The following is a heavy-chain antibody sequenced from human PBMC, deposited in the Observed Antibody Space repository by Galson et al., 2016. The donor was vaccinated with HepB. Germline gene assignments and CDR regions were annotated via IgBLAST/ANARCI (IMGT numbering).Heavy chain of an antibody. J-gene: IGHJ6*02. CDR2: IDWDDDK. CDR3: ARIRMDTANLYGMYV. D-gene: IGHD5-18*01. Sequence: PALVKPTQTLTLTCTFSGFSLSTSGMCVSWIRQPPGKALEWLARIDWDDDKYYSTSLKTRLTISKDTSKNQVVLTMTNMDPVDTATYYSARIRMDTANLYGMYVWGQGTTVTVSS. V-gene: IGHV2-70*11. CDR1: GFSLSTSGMC.